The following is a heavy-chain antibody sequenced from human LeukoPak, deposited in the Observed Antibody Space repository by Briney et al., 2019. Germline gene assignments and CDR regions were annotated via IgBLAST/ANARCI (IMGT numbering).Heavy chain of an antibody. V-gene: IGHV4-39*07. J-gene: IGHJ6*03. CDR2: IYYSGTT. CDR1: GGSISSSSYY. CDR3: ARVGTYGNYDYFYYMDL. Sequence: SETLSLTCTVSGGSISSSSYYWGWIRQPPGKGLEWIGSIYYSGTTYYNPSLKSRVTISVDTSKNQFSLKVSSVTAADTAVYYCARVGTYGNYDYFYYMDLWGKGTTVTVSS. D-gene: IGHD4-11*01.